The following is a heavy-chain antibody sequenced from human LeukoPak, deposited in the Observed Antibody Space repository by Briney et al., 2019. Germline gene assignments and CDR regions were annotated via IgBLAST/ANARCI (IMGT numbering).Heavy chain of an antibody. D-gene: IGHD3-22*01. CDR2: IRSKAYGGTT. V-gene: IGHV3-49*04. J-gene: IGHJ4*02. CDR3: TINRDVFPPDSSGYLFDY. Sequence: GGSLRLSCTASGFTFGDYAMSWVRQAPGKGLEWVGFIRSKAYGGTTEYAASVKGRFTISRDDSKSIAYLQMNSLKTEDTAVYYCTINRDVFPPDSSGYLFDYWGQGTLVTVSS. CDR1: GFTFGDYA.